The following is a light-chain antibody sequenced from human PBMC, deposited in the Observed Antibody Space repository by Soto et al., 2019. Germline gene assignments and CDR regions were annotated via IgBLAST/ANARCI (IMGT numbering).Light chain of an antibody. V-gene: IGLV2-14*03. CDR3: RSYTSSDTTV. CDR2: DVS. CDR1: SSDVGAYNY. Sequence: QSALTQPASVSGSPGQSITISCTGTSSDVGAYNYVSWYQQEPGKAPKLMIHDVSNRPSGVSNRFSGSKSRNTSSLTISGLHAEHEAEYYSRSYTSSDTTVFGTGTKLTVL. J-gene: IGLJ1*01.